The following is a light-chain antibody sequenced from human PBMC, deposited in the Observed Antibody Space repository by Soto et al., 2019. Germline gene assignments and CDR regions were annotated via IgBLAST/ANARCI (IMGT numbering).Light chain of an antibody. CDR1: QSITSSF. CDR3: QQYENSPIT. Sequence: EIWLTQSPGILSLSPGERASLSCWASQSITSSFLAWYQQKPGQDPRLLIYGASSRATGIPARSSGTGPETDVTLTINRLEPEDFAVYYCQQYENSPITFGQGTRLGL. V-gene: IGKV3-20*01. J-gene: IGKJ5*01. CDR2: GAS.